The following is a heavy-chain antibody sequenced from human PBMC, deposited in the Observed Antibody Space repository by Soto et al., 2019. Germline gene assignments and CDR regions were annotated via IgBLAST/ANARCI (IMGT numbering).Heavy chain of an antibody. J-gene: IGHJ3*02. Sequence: QVQLVESGGGVVQPGRSLRLSCAASAFTFSTFPMHWVRQAPGKGLEWVAVISYDGSNKFYADSVTGRFTISRDNSKNTLYLQMNSPRAEDTAVYYCARRGDYVGGLDMWGQGTMVTVSS. V-gene: IGHV3-30*01. D-gene: IGHD4-17*01. CDR2: ISYDGSNK. CDR3: ARRGDYVGGLDM. CDR1: AFTFSTFP.